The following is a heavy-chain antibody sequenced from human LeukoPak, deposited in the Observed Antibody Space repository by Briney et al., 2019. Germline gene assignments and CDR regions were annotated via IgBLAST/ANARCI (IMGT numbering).Heavy chain of an antibody. V-gene: IGHV3-23*01. CDR3: AKEGYCSSTSCSSEYYLDY. Sequence: GGSLRLSCAASGFTFSSYAMSWVRQAPGKGLEWVSAISGSGGSTYYADSVKGRFTISRDNSKNTLYLQMNSLRAEDTAVYYCAKEGYCSSTSCSSEYYLDYWGQGTLVTVSS. D-gene: IGHD2-2*01. CDR1: GFTFSSYA. CDR2: ISGSGGST. J-gene: IGHJ4*02.